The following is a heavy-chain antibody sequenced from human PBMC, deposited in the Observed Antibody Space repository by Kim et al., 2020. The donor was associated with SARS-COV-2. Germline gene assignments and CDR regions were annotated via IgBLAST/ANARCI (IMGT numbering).Heavy chain of an antibody. Sequence: ADSVKGRFTISRDNAKNSLYLQMDSLRAEDTALYYCAKDKHDILTGYYRDWGQGTLVTVSS. V-gene: IGHV3-9*01. CDR3: AKDKHDILTGYYRD. J-gene: IGHJ4*02. D-gene: IGHD3-9*01.